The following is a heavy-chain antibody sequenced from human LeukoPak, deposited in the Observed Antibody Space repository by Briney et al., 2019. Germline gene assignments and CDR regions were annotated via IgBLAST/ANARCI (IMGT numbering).Heavy chain of an antibody. D-gene: IGHD3-16*01. CDR2: IKQDGSEK. V-gene: IGHV3-7*01. CDR1: GFTFSSYW. Sequence: WGSLRLSCAASGFTFSSYWMSWVRQAPGKGLEWVANIKQDGSEKYYVDSVKGRFTISRDNAKNSLYLQMNSLRAEDTAVYYCARDRGSAAFDYWGQGTLVTVSS. CDR3: ARDRGSAAFDY. J-gene: IGHJ4*02.